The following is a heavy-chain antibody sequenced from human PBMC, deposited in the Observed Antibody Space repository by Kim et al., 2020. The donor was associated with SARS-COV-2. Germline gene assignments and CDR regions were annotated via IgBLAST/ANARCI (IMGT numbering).Heavy chain of an antibody. CDR1: GFTFSSYG. CDR2: ISYDGSNK. J-gene: IGHJ5*02. CDR3: AKLGPHSGSYSATHKPYNWFDP. Sequence: GGSLRLSCAASGFTFSSYGMHWVRQAPGKGLEWVAVISYDGSNKYYADSVKGRFTISRDNSKNTLYLQMNSLRAEDTAVYYCAKLGPHSGSYSATHKPYNWFDPWGQGTLVTVSS. V-gene: IGHV3-30*18. D-gene: IGHD1-26*01.